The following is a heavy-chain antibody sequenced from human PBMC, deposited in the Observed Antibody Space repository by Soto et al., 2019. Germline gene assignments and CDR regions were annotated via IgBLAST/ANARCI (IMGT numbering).Heavy chain of an antibody. Sequence: PGGSLRLSCAASGFTFSSYGMHWVRQAPGKGLEWVAVISYDGSNKYYADSVKGRFTISRDNSKNTLYLQMNSLRAEDTAVYYCAKVRWERGFRAPFYYYGMDVWGQGTTVTVSS. CDR3: AKVRWERGFRAPFYYYGMDV. J-gene: IGHJ6*02. V-gene: IGHV3-30*18. D-gene: IGHD1-26*01. CDR1: GFTFSSYG. CDR2: ISYDGSNK.